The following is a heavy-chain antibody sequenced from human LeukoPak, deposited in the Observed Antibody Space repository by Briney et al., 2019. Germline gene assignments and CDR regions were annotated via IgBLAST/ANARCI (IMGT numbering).Heavy chain of an antibody. D-gene: IGHD3-16*01. J-gene: IGHJ5*02. CDR1: GYTFTGYY. Sequence: GASGKVSCKASGYTFTGYYMHWLRQAPGLGLEWMGWINPNSGDTYYAQKFQGRVTMTRDTSIATVYMEFSSLTSDDTAVYHCARGDLYGSGRGWFDPWGQGSLVIVSS. CDR3: ARGDLYGSGRGWFDP. CDR2: INPNSGDT. V-gene: IGHV1-2*02.